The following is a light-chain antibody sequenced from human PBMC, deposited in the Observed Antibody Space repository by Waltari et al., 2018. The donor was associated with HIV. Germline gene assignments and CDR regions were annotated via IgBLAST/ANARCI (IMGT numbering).Light chain of an antibody. J-gene: IGLJ2*01. CDR3: QVWDGSSDHVI. Sequence: YVLTQPPSVSVAQEGPAPIPLGGEPPEKQRVNWYRQTPGQAPLMVVFSDYRRPSTIPARFSGSKSGNTATLTISGVEAGDEADYYCQVWDGSSDHVIFGGGTKLTVL. V-gene: IGLV3-21*04. CDR1: PPEKQR. CDR2: SDY.